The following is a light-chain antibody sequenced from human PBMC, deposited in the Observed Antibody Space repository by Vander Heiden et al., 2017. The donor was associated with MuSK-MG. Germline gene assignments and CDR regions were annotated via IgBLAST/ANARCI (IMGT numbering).Light chain of an antibody. CDR1: QRIGSY. Sequence: IQMTQSPSSLSASVGDRVTITCRASQRIGSYLNWYQQKPGKAPKVLIYAASSLQSGVPLRFSGSGSGTDFTLTINSLQPEDVATYYCQQSYSTPQTFGQGTKVEI. J-gene: IGKJ1*01. V-gene: IGKV1-39*01. CDR3: QQSYSTPQT. CDR2: AAS.